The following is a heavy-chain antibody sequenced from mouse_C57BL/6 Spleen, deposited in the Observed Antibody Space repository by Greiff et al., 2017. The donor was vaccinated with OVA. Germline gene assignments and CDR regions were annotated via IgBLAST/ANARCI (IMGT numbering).Heavy chain of an antibody. D-gene: IGHD1-1*01. CDR3: ARTLTTGLDY. Sequence: QVQLQQPGAELVKPGASVKLSCKASGYTFTSYWMQWVKQRPGQGLEWIGEIDPSDSYTNYNQKFKGKATLTVDTSSSTAYMQLSSLTSEDSAVYYCARTLTTGLDYWGQGTTLTVSS. V-gene: IGHV1-50*01. J-gene: IGHJ2*01. CDR2: IDPSDSYT. CDR1: GYTFTSYW.